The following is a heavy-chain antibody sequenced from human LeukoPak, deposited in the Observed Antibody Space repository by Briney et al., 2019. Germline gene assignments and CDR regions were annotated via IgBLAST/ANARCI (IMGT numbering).Heavy chain of an antibody. V-gene: IGHV3-23*01. D-gene: IGHD4-17*01. CDR1: GFTFNSYA. Sequence: PGGSLRLSCAASGFTFNSYAMSWVRQAPGKGLEWVSAISGSGGSTYYADSVKGRFTISGDNSKNTLYLQMNSLRAEDTAVYYCAKGGDSYGDYFDYWGQGTLVTVSS. CDR3: AKGGDSYGDYFDY. CDR2: ISGSGGST. J-gene: IGHJ4*02.